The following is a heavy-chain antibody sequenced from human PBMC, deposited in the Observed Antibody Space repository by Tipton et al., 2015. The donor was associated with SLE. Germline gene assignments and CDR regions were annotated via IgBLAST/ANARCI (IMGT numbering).Heavy chain of an antibody. CDR3: ARGLDWGFDVAFDI. CDR1: GGSISSHY. V-gene: IGHV4-59*11. D-gene: IGHD3-9*01. CDR2: IYYSGST. J-gene: IGHJ3*02. Sequence: TLSLTCTVSGGSISSHYWSWIRQPPGKGLEWIGYIYYSGSTNYNPSLKSRVTISVDTSKNQFSLKLSSVTAADTAVYYCARGLDWGFDVAFDIWGQGTMVTVSP.